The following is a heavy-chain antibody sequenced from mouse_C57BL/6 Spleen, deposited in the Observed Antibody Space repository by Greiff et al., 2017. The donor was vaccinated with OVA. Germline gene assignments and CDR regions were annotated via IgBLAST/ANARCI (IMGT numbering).Heavy chain of an antibody. V-gene: IGHV1-15*01. CDR1: GYTFTDYE. Sequence: QVQLQQSGAELVRPGASVTLSCKASGYTFTDYEMHWVKQTPVHGLEWIGAIDPETGGTAYNQKFKGKAILTADKSSSTAYMELRSLTSEDSAVYYCTLLTTVVRWDYWGQGTTLTVSS. CDR2: IDPETGGT. D-gene: IGHD1-1*01. CDR3: TLLTTVVRWDY. J-gene: IGHJ2*01.